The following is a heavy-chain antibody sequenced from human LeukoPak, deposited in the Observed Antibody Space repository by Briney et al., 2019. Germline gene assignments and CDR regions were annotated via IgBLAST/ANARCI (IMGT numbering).Heavy chain of an antibody. D-gene: IGHD3-10*01. Sequence: PGGSLRLSCAASGFTFSSYAMSWVRQAPGKGLEWVSAISGSGGSTYYADSVKGRFTISRDNSKNTLYLQMNSLRAEDTAVYYCAKSVQLLWFGESSPGYWGQGVLVTVSS. CDR1: GFTFSSYA. CDR3: AKSVQLLWFGESSPGY. J-gene: IGHJ4*02. CDR2: ISGSGGST. V-gene: IGHV3-23*01.